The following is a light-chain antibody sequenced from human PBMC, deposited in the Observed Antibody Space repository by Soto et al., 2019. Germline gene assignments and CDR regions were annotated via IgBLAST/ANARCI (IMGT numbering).Light chain of an antibody. CDR3: GSWDSRLGAGV. Sequence: QSVLTQPPSVSAAPGQKVTISCSGSNSNIGSNSVSWYQQLPGTATKLLIYDNDKRPSGIPDRFSGSKSGTSATLGITGLQAGDEADYYCGSWDSRLGAGVFGGGTKLTVL. J-gene: IGLJ2*01. CDR1: NSNIGSNS. CDR2: DND. V-gene: IGLV1-51*01.